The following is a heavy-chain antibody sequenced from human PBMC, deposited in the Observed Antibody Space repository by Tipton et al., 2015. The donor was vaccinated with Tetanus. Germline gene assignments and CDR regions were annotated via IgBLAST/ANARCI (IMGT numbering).Heavy chain of an antibody. Sequence: TLSLTCTVSGGSISSYYWSWIRQPPGKGLEWIGYIYYSGSTNYNPSLKSRVTISVDTSKNQFSLKLSSVTAADTAVYYCARQKIVVAGNFDYWGQGTLVTVSS. D-gene: IGHD6-19*01. CDR2: IYYSGST. J-gene: IGHJ4*02. V-gene: IGHV4-59*08. CDR3: ARQKIVVAGNFDY. CDR1: GGSISSYY.